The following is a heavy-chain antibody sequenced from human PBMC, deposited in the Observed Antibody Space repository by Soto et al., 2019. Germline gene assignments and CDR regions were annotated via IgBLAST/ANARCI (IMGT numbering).Heavy chain of an antibody. CDR2: INHSGST. CDR3: ARTSRFDC. J-gene: IGHJ4*02. CDR1: CGSFSGYY. Sequence: SETLSLTCAVYCGSFSGYYWSWIRQPPGKGLEWIGEINHSGSTTYNPSLKSRATMSVDTSKNQFSLKLSSVTAADTAVYYCARTSRFDCWGQGTLVTSPQ. D-gene: IGHD6-6*01. V-gene: IGHV4-34*01.